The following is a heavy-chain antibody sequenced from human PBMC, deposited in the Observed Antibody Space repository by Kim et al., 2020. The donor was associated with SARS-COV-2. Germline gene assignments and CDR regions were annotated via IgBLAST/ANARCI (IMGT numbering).Heavy chain of an antibody. CDR1: GGSISSGGYY. CDR2: IYYSGST. Sequence: PSETLSLTCTVSGGSISSGGYYWSWIRQHPGKGLEWIGYIYYSGSTYYNPSLKSRVTISVDTSKNQFSLKLSSVTAADTAVYYCARDPLKNPVPSGYYYYYGMDVWGQGTTVTVSS. V-gene: IGHV4-31*03. CDR3: ARDPLKNPVPSGYYYYYGMDV. J-gene: IGHJ6*02.